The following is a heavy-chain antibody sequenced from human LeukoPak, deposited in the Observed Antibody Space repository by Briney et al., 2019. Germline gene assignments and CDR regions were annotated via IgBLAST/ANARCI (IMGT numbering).Heavy chain of an antibody. D-gene: IGHD1-26*01. Sequence: GGPLRLSCAASGFTFSDYYMSWIRQAPGKGLEWVSYISSSGSTIYYADSVKGRFTISRDNAKNSLYLQMNSLRAEDTAVYYCARSWELLVAFDIWGQGTMVTVSS. J-gene: IGHJ3*02. CDR2: ISSSGSTI. V-gene: IGHV3-11*01. CDR3: ARSWELLVAFDI. CDR1: GFTFSDYY.